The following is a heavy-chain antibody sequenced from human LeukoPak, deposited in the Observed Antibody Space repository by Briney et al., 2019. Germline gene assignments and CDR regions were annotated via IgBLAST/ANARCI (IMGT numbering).Heavy chain of an antibody. Sequence: SETLSLTCTVSGGSISSYYWSWIRQPPGKGLEWIGYIYYSGSTSYNPSLKSRVTISVDASKNQFSLKLNSVTAADTAVYYCARGFLNSAFDFWGHGTVVTVSS. CDR2: IYYSGST. J-gene: IGHJ3*01. V-gene: IGHV4-59*08. CDR1: GGSISSYY. CDR3: ARGFLNSAFDF. D-gene: IGHD2/OR15-2a*01.